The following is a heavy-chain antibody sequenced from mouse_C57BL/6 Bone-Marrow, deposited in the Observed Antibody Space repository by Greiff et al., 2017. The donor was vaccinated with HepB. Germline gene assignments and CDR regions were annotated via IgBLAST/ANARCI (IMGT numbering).Heavy chain of an antibody. J-gene: IGHJ2*01. D-gene: IGHD2-5*01. CDR1: GYTFTSYW. Sequence: QVQLQQPGAELVMPGASVKLSCKASGYTFTSYWMHWVKQRPGQGLVWIGEIDPSDSYTNYNQKFKGKSTLTVDKSSSTAYMQLSSLTSEDSAVYYCARGDYSKGNYFDYWGQGTTLTVSS. CDR3: ARGDYSKGNYFDY. V-gene: IGHV1-69*01. CDR2: IDPSDSYT.